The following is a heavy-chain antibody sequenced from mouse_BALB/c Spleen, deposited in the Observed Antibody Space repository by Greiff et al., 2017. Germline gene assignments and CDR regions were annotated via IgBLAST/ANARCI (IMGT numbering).Heavy chain of an antibody. J-gene: IGHJ1*01. V-gene: IGHV2-5-1*01. D-gene: IGHD4-1*02. CDR1: GFSLTRYG. Sequence: VQGVESGPSLVQPSQSLSITCTVSGFSLTRYGVHWVRQSPGKGLEWLGVIWRGGSTDYNAAFMSRLSITKDNSKSQVFFKMNSLQADDTAIYYCAKNSNWDLSYWYFDVWGAGTTVTVAS. CDR2: IWRGGST. CDR3: AKNSNWDLSYWYFDV.